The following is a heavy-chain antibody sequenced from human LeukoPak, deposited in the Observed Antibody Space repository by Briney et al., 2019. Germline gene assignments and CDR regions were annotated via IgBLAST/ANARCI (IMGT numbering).Heavy chain of an antibody. CDR3: ARTPRPGYSSGWYRGTGGNYYMDV. Sequence: SETLSLTCTASGGSLSSYYWSWIRQPPGKGLEWIGYIYYSGSTNYNPSLKSRVTISVDTSKNQFSLKLSSVTAADTAVYYCARTPRPGYSSGWYRGTGGNYYMDVWGKGTTVTVSS. CDR2: IYYSGST. V-gene: IGHV4-59*08. J-gene: IGHJ6*03. CDR1: GGSLSSYY. D-gene: IGHD6-19*01.